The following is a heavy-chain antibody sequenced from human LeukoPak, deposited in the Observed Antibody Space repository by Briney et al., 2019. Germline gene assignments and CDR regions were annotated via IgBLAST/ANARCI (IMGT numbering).Heavy chain of an antibody. CDR2: FDPEDGET. CDR3: ATDLTYYFDY. D-gene: IGHD3-9*01. Sequence: ASVKVSCKASGYTLTELSMHWVRQAPGKGLEWMGGFDPEDGETIYAQRFQGRVTMTEDTSTDTAYMELSSLRSEDTAVYYCATDLTYYFDYWGQGTLVTVSS. V-gene: IGHV1-24*01. CDR1: GYTLTELS. J-gene: IGHJ4*02.